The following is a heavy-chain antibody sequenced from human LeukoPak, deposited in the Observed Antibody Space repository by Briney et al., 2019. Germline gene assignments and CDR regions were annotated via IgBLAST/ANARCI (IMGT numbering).Heavy chain of an antibody. J-gene: IGHJ1*01. CDR3: ATTLIGAGEYFQQ. CDR1: GLRFSDYH. CDR2: ISSGGDIM. Sequence: PGGSLRLSCAASGLRFSDYHVSWIRQAPGKGLQWVSYISSGGDIMHYADSVKGRFTSSRDNAKNSGYLEMNSLGAEDTAVYYCATTLIGAGEYFQQWGQGTLVTVSS. V-gene: IGHV3-11*01. D-gene: IGHD2/OR15-2a*01.